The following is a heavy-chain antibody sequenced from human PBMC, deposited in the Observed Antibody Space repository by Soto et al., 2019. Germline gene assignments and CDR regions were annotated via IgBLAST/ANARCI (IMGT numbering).Heavy chain of an antibody. CDR2: IYSGGST. CDR3: ARRSSGYPYYFDY. CDR1: GFTVSSNY. D-gene: IGHD3-22*01. J-gene: IGHJ4*02. V-gene: IGHV3-53*01. Sequence: GGSLRLSCAASGFTVSSNYMSWVRQAPGKGLEWVSVIYSGGSTYYADSVKGRFTISRDNSKNTLYLQMNSLRAEATAVYYCARRSSGYPYYFDYWGQGTLVTVSS.